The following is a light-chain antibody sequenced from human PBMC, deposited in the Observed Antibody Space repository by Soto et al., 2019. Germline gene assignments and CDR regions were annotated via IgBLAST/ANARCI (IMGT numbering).Light chain of an antibody. CDR2: NVN. J-gene: IGLJ1*01. CDR3: SSFTSSTTYV. V-gene: IGLV2-14*01. CDR1: SSDVGNYNY. Sequence: QSALTQSASVSGSPGQSITISCTGTSSDVGNYNYVSWYQQHPGEVPKLIIFNVNNRPSGVSNRFSGSKSGNTASLTISGLQAEDEADYYCSSFTSSTTYVFGPGTKSPS.